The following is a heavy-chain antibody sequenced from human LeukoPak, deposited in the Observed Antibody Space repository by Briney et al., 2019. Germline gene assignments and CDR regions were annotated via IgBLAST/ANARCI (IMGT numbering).Heavy chain of an antibody. V-gene: IGHV4-30-2*01. CDR3: ARDHYQLGIQYFDL. CDR1: GDSISGVDYY. CDR2: IYHGGNT. J-gene: IGHJ4*02. D-gene: IGHD5-18*01. Sequence: SETLSLTCIVSGDSISGVDYYWSWIRQPPGKGLEWIGYIYHGGNTYYNPSLNSRVTLSVHRSKNQFSLKLNSVTAADSALFYCARDHYQLGIQYFDLWGQGLLVTVSS.